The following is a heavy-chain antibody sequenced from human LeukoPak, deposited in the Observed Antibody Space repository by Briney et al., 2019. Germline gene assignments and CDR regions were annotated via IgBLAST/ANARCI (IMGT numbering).Heavy chain of an antibody. CDR1: GGSISSYY. CDR3: ARAGLETYYGKSYFDY. D-gene: IGHD3-10*01. CDR2: VCYSGST. J-gene: IGHJ4*02. Sequence: SETLSLTCTVSGGSISSYYWGWIRQPPGKGLEWIGSVCYSGSTYYNPSLKSRVTISVDTSKNQFSLKLSSVTAADTAVYYCARAGLETYYGKSYFDYWGQGTLVTVSS. V-gene: IGHV4-39*01.